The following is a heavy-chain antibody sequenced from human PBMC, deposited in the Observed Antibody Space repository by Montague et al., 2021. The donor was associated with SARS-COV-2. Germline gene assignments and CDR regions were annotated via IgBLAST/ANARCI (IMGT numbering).Heavy chain of an antibody. CDR1: GFSLSTSGMC. J-gene: IGHJ4*02. V-gene: IGHV2-70*11. Sequence: PALVKPTQTLTLTCTFSGFSLSTSGMCVSWIRQPPGEALEWLARIDWXDDKYYSTSLKTRLTISKDTSKNQVVLTMTNMDPVDTATYYCARETGTTVSLDYWGQGTLVTVSS. CDR2: IDWXDDK. D-gene: IGHD1-7*01. CDR3: ARETGTTVSLDY.